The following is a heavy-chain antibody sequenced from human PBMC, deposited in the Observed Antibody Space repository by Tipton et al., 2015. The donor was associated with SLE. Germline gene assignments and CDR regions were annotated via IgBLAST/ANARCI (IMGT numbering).Heavy chain of an antibody. D-gene: IGHD6-25*01. CDR3: ARGHSSAGPFDY. CDR1: GGSTSSSSYY. Sequence: LRLSCTVSGGSTSSSSYYWGWIRQPPGKGLEWIGSIYYSGSTYYTPSLKSRVTISVDTSKNQFSLKLSSVTAADTAVYYCARGHSSAGPFDYWGQGTLVTVSS. CDR2: IYYSGST. V-gene: IGHV4-39*07. J-gene: IGHJ4*02.